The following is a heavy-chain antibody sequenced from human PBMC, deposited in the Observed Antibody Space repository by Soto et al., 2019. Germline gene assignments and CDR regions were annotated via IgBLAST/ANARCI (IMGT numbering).Heavy chain of an antibody. CDR2: IIPIFGTA. V-gene: IGHV1-69*13. Sequence: SVKVSCKASGGTFSSYAISWVRQAPGQGLEWMGGIIPIFGTANYAQKFQGRVTITADESTSTAYMELSSLRSEDTAVYYCARDHPRGYYDSSGYLDAFDIWGQGTMVTVSS. CDR3: ARDHPRGYYDSSGYLDAFDI. CDR1: GGTFSSYA. D-gene: IGHD3-22*01. J-gene: IGHJ3*02.